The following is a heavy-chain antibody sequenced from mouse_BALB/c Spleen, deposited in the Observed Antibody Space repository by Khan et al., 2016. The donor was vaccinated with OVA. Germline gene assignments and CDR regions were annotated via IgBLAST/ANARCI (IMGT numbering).Heavy chain of an antibody. CDR3: ASGRLLLRYPDYFDY. CDR2: ISYTGSP. Sequence: EVQLQQSGPGLLKPSQSLSLTCTVSGYSITNDYACNLIRHFPGNKLELMSYISYTGSPTYSPSLRRRISISCDTSKNQFFLQFNSVTTEDKATYYCASGRLLLRYPDYFDYWGQGTTLTVSS. CDR1: GYSITNDYA. D-gene: IGHD1-1*01. V-gene: IGHV3-2*02. J-gene: IGHJ2*01.